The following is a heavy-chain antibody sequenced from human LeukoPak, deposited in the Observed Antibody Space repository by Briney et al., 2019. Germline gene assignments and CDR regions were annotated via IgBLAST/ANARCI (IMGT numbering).Heavy chain of an antibody. J-gene: IGHJ4*02. CDR1: GFTFKNYA. V-gene: IGHV3-23*01. CDR2: ISGDAVTS. Sequence: GGSLRLSCAASGFTFKNYAMNWVRQSPGQGLEWVSTISGDAVTSWYADSVKGRFTVSRDNSKNIVFLQMNNLRAEDTAVYYCARRGSGSYLYWGQGTLVTVSS. D-gene: IGHD3-10*01. CDR3: ARRGSGSYLY.